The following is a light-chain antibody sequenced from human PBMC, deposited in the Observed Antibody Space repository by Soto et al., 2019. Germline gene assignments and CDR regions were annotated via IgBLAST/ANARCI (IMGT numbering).Light chain of an antibody. V-gene: IGLV2-23*02. Sequence: QSALTQPASVYGSPGQSINISCTGTSSDVGTYNLVSWYQQHPGNAPKLMIFEVTERPSGVSNRFSGSKSGITASLTISGLQAEDEADYYCCSYAGSSTLVFGGGTQLTVL. CDR2: EVT. CDR3: CSYAGSSTLV. CDR1: SSDVGTYNL. J-gene: IGLJ2*01.